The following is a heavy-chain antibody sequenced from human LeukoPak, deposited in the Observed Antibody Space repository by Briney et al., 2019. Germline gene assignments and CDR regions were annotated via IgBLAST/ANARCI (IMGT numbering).Heavy chain of an antibody. CDR3: AKGDSGYDYGYYYGMDV. V-gene: IGHV3-23*01. J-gene: IGHJ6*02. D-gene: IGHD5-12*01. CDR1: GLTFRRYA. Sequence: GGSLGLSCVASGLTFRRYAMSWVRQAPGKGLEWVSAISGSGDSTYYADSVKGRFTISRDNSRNTLYLQINSLTAEDTAVYYCAKGDSGYDYGYYYGMDVWGQGTTVTVSS. CDR2: ISGSGDST.